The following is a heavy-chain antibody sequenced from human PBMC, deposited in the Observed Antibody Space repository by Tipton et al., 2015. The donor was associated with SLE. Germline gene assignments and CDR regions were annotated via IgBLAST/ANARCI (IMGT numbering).Heavy chain of an antibody. CDR1: GGSISSYY. D-gene: IGHD6-19*01. Sequence: TLSLTRTVSGGSISSYYWSWIRQPPGKGLEWIGYIYYSGSTNYNPSLKSRVTISVDTSKNQFSLKLSSVTAADTAVYYCARERVAVAATPWYFDLWGRGTLVTVSS. J-gene: IGHJ2*01. CDR2: IYYSGST. V-gene: IGHV4-59*01. CDR3: ARERVAVAATPWYFDL.